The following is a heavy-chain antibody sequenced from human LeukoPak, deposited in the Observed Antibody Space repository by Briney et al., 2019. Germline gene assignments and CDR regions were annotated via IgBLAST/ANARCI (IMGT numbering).Heavy chain of an antibody. Sequence: PSETLSLTCTVSGGSISSYCWSWIRLPPGKGLEWIGYIYYSGSTNYNPSLKSRVTISVDTSKNQFSLKLSSVTAADTAVYYCARAFFDSSGYYFDYWGQGTLATVSS. CDR2: IYYSGST. J-gene: IGHJ4*02. CDR3: ARAFFDSSGYYFDY. CDR1: GGSISSYC. D-gene: IGHD3-22*01. V-gene: IGHV4-59*01.